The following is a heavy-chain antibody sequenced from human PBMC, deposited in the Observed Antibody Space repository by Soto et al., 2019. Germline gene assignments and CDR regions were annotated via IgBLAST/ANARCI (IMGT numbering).Heavy chain of an antibody. Sequence: EVQLLESGGGLVQPGGSLRLSCAASGFTFSSYAMSWVRQAPGKGLEWVSAISGSGGSTYYADSVKGRFTISRDNSKNTLYLQMNSLRAEDTAVYYCAKVDAPLRWLQSHYFDYWGQGTLVTVSS. CDR2: ISGSGGST. J-gene: IGHJ4*02. CDR1: GFTFSSYA. CDR3: AKVDAPLRWLQSHYFDY. D-gene: IGHD5-12*01. V-gene: IGHV3-23*01.